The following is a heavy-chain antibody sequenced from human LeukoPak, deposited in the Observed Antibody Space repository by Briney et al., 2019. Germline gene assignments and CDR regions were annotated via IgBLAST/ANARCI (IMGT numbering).Heavy chain of an antibody. D-gene: IGHD6-13*01. Sequence: SETLSLTCAVSGYSISSGYYWAWIRQPPRKGLEWIGTGYHNGNTYYNPSLKSRVTISVDTSKNEFSLPLSSVTAAAPAVYYFGGAYHSSWYLNWFDPWGQGTLVTVSS. V-gene: IGHV4-38-2*01. J-gene: IGHJ5*02. CDR3: GGAYHSSWYLNWFDP. CDR2: GYHNGNT. CDR1: GYSISSGYY.